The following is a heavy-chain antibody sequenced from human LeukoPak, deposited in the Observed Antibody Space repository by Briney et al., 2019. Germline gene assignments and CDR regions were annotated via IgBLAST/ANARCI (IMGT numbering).Heavy chain of an antibody. D-gene: IGHD3-3*01. J-gene: IGHJ6*02. V-gene: IGHV1-69*13. CDR3: AREGGIRDFWSVIGYYYYGMDV. CDR2: IVPIFGTA. CDR1: GGTFSSYA. Sequence: ASVKVSCKASGGTFSSYAISWVRQAPGQGLEWMGGIVPIFGTANYAQKFQGRVTITADESTSTAYMELSSLRSEDTAVYYCAREGGIRDFWSVIGYYYYGMDVWGQGTTVTVSS.